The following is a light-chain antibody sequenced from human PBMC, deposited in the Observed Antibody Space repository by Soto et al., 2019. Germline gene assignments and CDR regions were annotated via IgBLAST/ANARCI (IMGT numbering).Light chain of an antibody. V-gene: IGLV7-43*01. Sequence: QAVVTQEPSLTVSPGGTVTLTCASNTGAVTSGYYPNWFQQKPGQPPRALIYSISNKHSWTPARFSGSLLGGKAALTLSGVRPEDEAEYYCLVFYDKTWVFGGGTKVTVL. CDR3: LVFYDKTWV. CDR2: SIS. CDR1: TGAVTSGYY. J-gene: IGLJ3*02.